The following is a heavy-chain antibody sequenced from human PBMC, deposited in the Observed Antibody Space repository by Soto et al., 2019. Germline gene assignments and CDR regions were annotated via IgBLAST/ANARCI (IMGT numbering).Heavy chain of an antibody. Sequence: QLQLQESGSGLVKPSQTLSLTCAVSGGSISSGGYSWSWIRQPPGKGLEWIGYIYHSGSTYYNPSLKSRVTISVHRSKNQFSLKLSSVTAADTAVYYCASGGELLAYYYGMDVWGQGTTVTVSS. CDR3: ASGGELLAYYYGMDV. CDR2: IYHSGST. CDR1: GGSISSGGYS. V-gene: IGHV4-30-2*01. J-gene: IGHJ6*02. D-gene: IGHD3-10*01.